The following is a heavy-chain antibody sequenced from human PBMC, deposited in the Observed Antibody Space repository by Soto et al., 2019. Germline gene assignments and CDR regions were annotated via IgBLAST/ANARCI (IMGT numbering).Heavy chain of an antibody. V-gene: IGHV3-23*01. D-gene: IGHD6-19*01. CDR1: GSSFSNYA. Sequence: PGGSLRLSCETSGSSFSNYAMTWVRQAPGKGLEWVSTISGVDDATYSADSVKGRFTISRDNSRNTLYLQMANLGAEDTAIYFCVKGSRPLQNISGLVYGRYCGQGTTVAV. CDR3: VKGSRPLQNISGLVYGRY. CDR2: ISGVDDAT. J-gene: IGHJ4*02.